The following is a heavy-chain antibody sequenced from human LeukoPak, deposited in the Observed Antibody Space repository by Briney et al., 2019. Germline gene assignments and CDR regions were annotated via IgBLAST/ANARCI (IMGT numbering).Heavy chain of an antibody. D-gene: IGHD3-22*01. J-gene: IGHJ4*02. V-gene: IGHV3-23*01. CDR3: AKEASYDSRAAFES. Sequence: GGPLRLSCAASGFTFSNYAMNWVRQSPGKGLEWVSGVTGSGGRTFYADSVKGRFIISRDNSKNTVYLQMNSLRAEDTAIYYCAKEASYDSRAAFESWGQGTLVAGSS. CDR2: VTGSGGRT. CDR1: GFTFSNYA.